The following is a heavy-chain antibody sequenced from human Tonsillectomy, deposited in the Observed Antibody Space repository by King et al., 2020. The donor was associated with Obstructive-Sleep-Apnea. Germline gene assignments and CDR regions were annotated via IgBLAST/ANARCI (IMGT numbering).Heavy chain of an antibody. CDR3: ARSGSSWLTIDH. CDR2: IYYSGST. J-gene: IGHJ4*02. CDR1: NGSISSSSYY. Sequence: QLQESGPGLVKPSETLSLTCSVSNGSISSSSYYWGWIRQPPGKGLEWIGSIYYSGSTSYNPSLKSRVTISVDTSKNQFSLKMSSVTAADTAVYYCARSGSSWLTIDHWGQGTLVTVSS. V-gene: IGHV4-39*07. D-gene: IGHD6-13*01.